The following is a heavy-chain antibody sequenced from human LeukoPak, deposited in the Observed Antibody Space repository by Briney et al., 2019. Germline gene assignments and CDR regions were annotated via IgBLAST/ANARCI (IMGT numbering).Heavy chain of an antibody. CDR1: GGSISSGDYY. CDR3: ARDTWFGEAYYGMDV. CDR2: IYYSGST. Sequence: PSETLSLTCTVSGGSISSGDYYWSWIRQPPGKGLEWFGYIYYSGSTYYNPSLKSRVTISVDTSKNQFSLKLSSVTAADTAVYYCARDTWFGEAYYGMDVWGQGTTVTVSS. D-gene: IGHD3-10*01. J-gene: IGHJ6*02. V-gene: IGHV4-30-4*01.